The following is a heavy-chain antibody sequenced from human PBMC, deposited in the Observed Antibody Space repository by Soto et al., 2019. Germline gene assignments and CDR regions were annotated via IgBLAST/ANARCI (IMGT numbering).Heavy chain of an antibody. CDR2: IKSKTDGGTT. J-gene: IGHJ4*02. Sequence: GGSLRLSCAASGFTFSNAWMNWVRQAPGKGLEWVGRIKSKTDGGTTDYAAPGKGRFTISRDDSKNTLYLQMNSLKTEDTAVYYCTTGVVGALYYFDYWGQGTLVTVSS. V-gene: IGHV3-15*07. CDR3: TTGVVGALYYFDY. D-gene: IGHD1-26*01. CDR1: GFTFSNAW.